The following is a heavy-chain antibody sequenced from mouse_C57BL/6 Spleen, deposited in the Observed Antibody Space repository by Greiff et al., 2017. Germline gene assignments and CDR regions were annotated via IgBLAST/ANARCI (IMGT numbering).Heavy chain of an antibody. J-gene: IGHJ4*01. CDR3: ARWGGYPLAMEK. CDR2: INPSSGYT. Sequence: QVQLQQSGAELAKPGASVKLSCTASGYTFTSYSMPWVQQRPGQGLQWIGDINPSSGYTKYNQKFKGKATLTADKSSSTAYMQLSSLTYEDSAVDYCARWGGYPLAMEKSGEGSSGTVSS. D-gene: IGHD2-2*01. V-gene: IGHV1-7*01. CDR1: GYTFTSYS.